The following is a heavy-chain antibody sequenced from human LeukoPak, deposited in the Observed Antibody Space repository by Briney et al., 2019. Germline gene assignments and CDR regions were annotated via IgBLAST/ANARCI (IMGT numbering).Heavy chain of an antibody. V-gene: IGHV1-18*01. Sequence: ASVKVSCKASGYTFTSYGISWVRQAPGQGLEWMGWISAYNGNTNYAQKLQGRVTMTTDTSTSTAYMELRSLRSDDTAVYYCARDRGRVAVAGRYYYMDVWGKGTTVTISS. J-gene: IGHJ6*03. CDR3: ARDRGRVAVAGRYYYMDV. CDR2: ISAYNGNT. D-gene: IGHD6-19*01. CDR1: GYTFTSYG.